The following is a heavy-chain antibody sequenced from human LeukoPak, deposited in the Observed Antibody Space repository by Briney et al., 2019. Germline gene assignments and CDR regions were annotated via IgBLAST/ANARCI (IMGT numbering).Heavy chain of an antibody. D-gene: IGHD3-3*02. CDR3: AKVLGAARRWDAFDI. V-gene: IGHV3-23*01. J-gene: IGHJ3*02. CDR1: GFTFSSYA. CDR2: ISGSGGST. Sequence: QPGGSLRLSCAASGFTFSSYAMSWVRQAPGKGLEWVSAISGSGGSTYYEDSVKGRFTISSDNSKNTLYLQMNSRRSEDTAVYYCAKVLGAARRWDAFDIWGQGTMVTVSS.